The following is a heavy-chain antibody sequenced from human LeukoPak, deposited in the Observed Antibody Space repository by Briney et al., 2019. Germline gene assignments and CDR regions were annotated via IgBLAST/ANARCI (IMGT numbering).Heavy chain of an antibody. V-gene: IGHV3-74*01. J-gene: IGHJ5*02. CDR3: ARDLGPRGSGSPNNRFDP. CDR1: GFIFGTYW. CDR2: ISSDGSGT. Sequence: PGGSLRLSCAASGFIFGTYWMHWVRQAPGKGLVWVSRISSDGSGTNYADSVKGRFTISRDNAKNTLYLQMDSLRAEDTAVYYCARDLGPRGSGSPNNRFDPWGQGTLVTVSS. D-gene: IGHD3-10*01.